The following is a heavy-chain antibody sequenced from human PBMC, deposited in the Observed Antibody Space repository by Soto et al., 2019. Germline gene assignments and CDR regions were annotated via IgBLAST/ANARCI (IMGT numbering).Heavy chain of an antibody. D-gene: IGHD2-2*01. CDR3: ARDRGCISTSCYYYYYYGMDV. J-gene: IGHJ6*02. CDR1: GYTFTSYG. CDR2: ISAYNGNT. Sequence: GASVKVSCKASGYTFTSYGISWVRQAPGRGLEWMGWISAYNGNTNYAQKLQGRVTMTTDTSTSTAYMELRSLRSDDTAVYYCARDRGCISTSCYYYYYYGMDVWGQGTTVTVSS. V-gene: IGHV1-18*01.